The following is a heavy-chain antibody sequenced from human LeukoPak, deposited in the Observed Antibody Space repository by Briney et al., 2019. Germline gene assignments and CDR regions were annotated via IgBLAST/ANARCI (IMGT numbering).Heavy chain of an antibody. D-gene: IGHD6-19*01. Sequence: SETLSLTCTVFGDTISSHYWNWIRQPPGKGLEWIAYIYYGGSTNYNPSLKSRVSISLDTSRNQFSLTLNSVTAADTALYYCARSYSCWFEDAFDVWGQGTMVTVSS. CDR2: IYYGGST. J-gene: IGHJ3*01. V-gene: IGHV4-59*11. CDR3: ARSYSCWFEDAFDV. CDR1: GDTISSHY.